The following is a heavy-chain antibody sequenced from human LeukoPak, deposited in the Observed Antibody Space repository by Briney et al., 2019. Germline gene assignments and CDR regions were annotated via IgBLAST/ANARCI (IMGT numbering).Heavy chain of an antibody. J-gene: IGHJ4*02. Sequence: SETLSLTCTVSGGSISSYYWSWIRQPPGKGLEWIGYIYYSGSTNYNPSLKSRVTISVDTSKNQFSLRLSSVTAADTAVYYCARDNPTVTVFDYWGQGTLVTVPS. CDR2: IYYSGST. CDR3: ARDNPTVTVFDY. CDR1: GGSISSYY. V-gene: IGHV4-59*01. D-gene: IGHD4-11*01.